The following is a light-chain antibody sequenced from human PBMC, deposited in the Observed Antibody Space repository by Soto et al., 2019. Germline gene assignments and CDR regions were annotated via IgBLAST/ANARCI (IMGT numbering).Light chain of an antibody. CDR2: HAS. CDR3: T. J-gene: IGKJ4*01. V-gene: IGKV3D-11*01. CDR1: QGVSSY. Sequence: DIVLTQSPATLSLSPGERATLSCRASQGVSSYLAWSQQRPGQAPRLLIYHASNRATGIPDMFSGSGPGTDFPLTISISLLSAAYLRALTVAGGTGVEIK.